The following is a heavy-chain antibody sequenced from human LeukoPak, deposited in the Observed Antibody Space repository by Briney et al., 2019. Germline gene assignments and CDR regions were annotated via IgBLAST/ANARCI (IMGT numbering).Heavy chain of an antibody. J-gene: IGHJ6*04. CDR3: ARLPHFGVVISPRLRMDV. Sequence: SETLSLTCAVNGGSLSSYYWSWVRQPPGKGLEWLGEIDHYDNTNYNPSLKSRVTLSIDTSKNQFSLRLTSVTAADTAVYYRARLPHFGVVISPRLRMDVWGLGTTVTVSS. V-gene: IGHV4-34*01. CDR1: GGSLSSYY. D-gene: IGHD3-3*01. CDR2: IDHYDNT.